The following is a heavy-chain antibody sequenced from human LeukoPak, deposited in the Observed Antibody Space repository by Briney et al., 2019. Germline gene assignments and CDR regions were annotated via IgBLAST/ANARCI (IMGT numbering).Heavy chain of an antibody. V-gene: IGHV1-69*05. CDR3: ARGIVGATPLDH. J-gene: IGHJ4*02. CDR1: GGTFSSYA. D-gene: IGHD1-26*01. Sequence: SVKVSCKASGGTFSSYAIRWVRQAPGQGLEWMGGIIPIFGTANYAQKFQGRVTITTDESTSTAYMELSSLRSEDTAVYYCARGIVGATPLDHWGQGTLVTVSS. CDR2: IIPIFGTA.